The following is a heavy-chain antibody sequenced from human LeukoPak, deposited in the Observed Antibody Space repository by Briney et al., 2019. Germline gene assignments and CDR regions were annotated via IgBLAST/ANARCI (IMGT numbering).Heavy chain of an antibody. CDR2: ISSSSSYI. CDR3: AKGTQYSSSLDY. V-gene: IGHV3-21*04. Sequence: GGSLRLSCAASGFTFSSYSMNWVRQAPGKGLEWVSSISSSSSYIYYADSVKGRFTISRDNSKNTLYLQMNSLRAEDTAVYYCAKGTQYSSSLDYWGQGTLVTVSS. J-gene: IGHJ4*02. CDR1: GFTFSSYS. D-gene: IGHD6-13*01.